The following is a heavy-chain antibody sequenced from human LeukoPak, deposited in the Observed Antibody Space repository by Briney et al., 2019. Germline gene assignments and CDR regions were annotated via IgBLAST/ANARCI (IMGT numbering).Heavy chain of an antibody. CDR2: IGASGGST. J-gene: IGHJ4*02. V-gene: IGHV3-23*01. CDR3: AKAEGYDILTGLDY. Sequence: PGGSLRLSCATSGFTFSSYAMSWVRQAPRKGLEWVSGIGASGGSTYYADSVKGRFTISRDNSKNTLYLQMNSLRTEDTAVYYCAKAEGYDILTGLDYWGQGTLVTVSS. D-gene: IGHD3-9*01. CDR1: GFTFSSYA.